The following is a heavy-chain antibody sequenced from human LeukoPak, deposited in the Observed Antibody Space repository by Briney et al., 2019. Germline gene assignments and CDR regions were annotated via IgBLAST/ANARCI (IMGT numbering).Heavy chain of an antibody. Sequence: GGSLRLSCAASGFTFSSYVMHWVRQAPGKGLEWVAIISYDGSNEYYADSVKGRFTISRDNAKNSLYLQMNSLRAEDTAVYYCARELVNAFDIWGQGTMVTVSS. V-gene: IGHV3-30*04. CDR1: GFTFSSYV. J-gene: IGHJ3*02. CDR2: ISYDGSNE. CDR3: ARELVNAFDI. D-gene: IGHD2-8*02.